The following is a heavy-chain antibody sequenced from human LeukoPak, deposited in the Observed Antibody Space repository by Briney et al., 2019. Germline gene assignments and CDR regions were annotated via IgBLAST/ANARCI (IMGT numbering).Heavy chain of an antibody. CDR1: GYSISSGYY. CDR2: IYHSGST. CDR3: AGGGYSKRGLDY. J-gene: IGHJ4*02. D-gene: IGHD4-11*01. V-gene: IGHV4-38-2*02. Sequence: PSETLSLTCTVSGYSISSGYYWGWIRQPPGKGLEWIGSIYHSGSTYYNPSLKSRVTISVDTSKNQFSLKLSSVTAADTGVYCGAGGGYSKRGLDYWGQGTLVTVSS.